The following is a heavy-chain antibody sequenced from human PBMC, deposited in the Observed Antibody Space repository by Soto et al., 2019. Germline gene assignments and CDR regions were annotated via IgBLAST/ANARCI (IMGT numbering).Heavy chain of an antibody. CDR1: GFSIHTDDVG. D-gene: IGHD2-21*01. V-gene: IGHV2-5*01. CDR3: AHLVGIAPYFDV. CDR2: IYWNDDK. Sequence: SGPTLANPTQTLTLTCTLSGFSIHTDDVGVGWIRQPPGKTLEWLALIYWNDDKRYSPSLKSRPTITKDTSKSQVVLTMIDVDPVETATYYWAHLVGIAPYFDVWGQGALVTVSS. J-gene: IGHJ4*02.